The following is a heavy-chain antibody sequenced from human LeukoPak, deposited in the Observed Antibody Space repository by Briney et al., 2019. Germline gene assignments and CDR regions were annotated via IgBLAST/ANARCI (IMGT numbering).Heavy chain of an antibody. V-gene: IGHV3-53*01. Sequence: GGSLRLSCAASGFTVSSNYMSWVRQAPEKGLEWVSIIYSDGFTYYADSVKGRFTIARDNSKNTLDLQMNSLTVEDTAVYYCARGLGYCTTTICYLPLDSWGQGTLVTVSS. CDR1: GFTVSSNY. D-gene: IGHD2-2*01. CDR2: IYSDGFT. CDR3: ARGLGYCTTTICYLPLDS. J-gene: IGHJ4*02.